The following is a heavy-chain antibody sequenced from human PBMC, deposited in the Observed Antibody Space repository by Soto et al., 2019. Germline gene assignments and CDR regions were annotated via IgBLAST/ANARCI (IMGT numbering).Heavy chain of an antibody. CDR3: ARTRYSGSDNSMDV. J-gene: IGHJ6*02. V-gene: IGHV2-70*01. D-gene: IGHD5-12*01. Sequence: GPTLVNPTQTLTLTCTFSGFSLSTSGMCVSWIRQPPGKALEWLAFIDWDDDRYYTTSLKTRLTISKDTSKNQVVLTMTNMDPVDTATYYCARTRYSGSDNSMDVWGQGTTVTVSS. CDR2: IDWDDDR. CDR1: GFSLSTSGMC.